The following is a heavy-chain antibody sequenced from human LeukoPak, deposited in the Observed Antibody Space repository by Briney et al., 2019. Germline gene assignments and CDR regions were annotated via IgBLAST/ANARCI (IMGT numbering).Heavy chain of an antibody. CDR3: ARLTTVTTYYFDY. CDR1: GGSISSGDYY. CDR2: IYYSGST. D-gene: IGHD4-17*01. V-gene: IGHV4-30-4*01. Sequence: SQTLSLTCTVSGGSISSGDYYWSWIRQPPGRGLEWIGYIYYSGSTYDNPSLKSRVTISVDTSKNQFSLKLSSVTAADTAVYYCARLTTVTTYYFDYWGQGTLVTVSS. J-gene: IGHJ4*02.